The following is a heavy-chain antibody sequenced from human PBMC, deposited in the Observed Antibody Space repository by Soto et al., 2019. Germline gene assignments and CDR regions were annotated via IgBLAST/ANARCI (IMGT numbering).Heavy chain of an antibody. V-gene: IGHV1-3*01. CDR2: INAGNGNT. CDR3: ARDGPAPRYSSSWYVGFDY. CDR1: GYTFTSYA. Sequence: GASVKVSCKASGYTFTSYAMHWVRQAPGQRLEWMGWINAGNGNTKYSQKFQGRVTITRDTSASTAYMELSSLRSEDTAVYYCARDGPAPRYSSSWYVGFDYWGQGTLVTVSS. J-gene: IGHJ4*02. D-gene: IGHD6-13*01.